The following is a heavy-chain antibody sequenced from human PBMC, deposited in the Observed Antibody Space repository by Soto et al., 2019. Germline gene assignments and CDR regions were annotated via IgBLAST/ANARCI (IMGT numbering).Heavy chain of an antibody. V-gene: IGHV3-23*01. J-gene: IGHJ4*02. D-gene: IGHD6-13*01. CDR1: GFTFSSYA. CDR2: ISGSDGST. CDR3: ARRSSSWYFDY. Sequence: EVQLLESGGGLVQPGGSLRLSCAASGFTFSSYAMNWVRQAPGKGLEWVSVISGSDGSTYYADSVKGRFTISRDNSKNTLNLQMNSLRAEDTAVYYCARRSSSWYFDYWGQGNLGTGSA.